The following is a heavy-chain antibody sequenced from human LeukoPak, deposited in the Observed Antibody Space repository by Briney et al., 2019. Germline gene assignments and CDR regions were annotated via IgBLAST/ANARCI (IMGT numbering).Heavy chain of an antibody. CDR2: IYYRGST. CDR3: VRDRYSSSSLDY. Sequence: SETLSLTCTVSGGSISSYYWSWIRQPPGKELEWIGYIYYRGSTNYNPSLKSRVTISVDTSKNQFSLKLSSVTAADTAVYYCVRDRYSSSSLDYWGQGTLVTVSS. D-gene: IGHD6-13*01. J-gene: IGHJ4*02. V-gene: IGHV4-59*01. CDR1: GGSISSYY.